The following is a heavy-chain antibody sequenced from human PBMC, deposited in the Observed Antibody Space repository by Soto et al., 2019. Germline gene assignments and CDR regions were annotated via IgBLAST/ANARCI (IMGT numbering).Heavy chain of an antibody. CDR3: ASHTFLAVAGISWFDP. Sequence: QVQLQESGPGLVKPSGTLSLTCAVSGGSISSSNWWSWVRQPPGKGLEWIGEIYHSGSTNYNPSLKSRVTISVAKSKNQFSLKLSSVTAADTAVYYCASHTFLAVAGISWFDPWGQGTLVTVSS. V-gene: IGHV4-4*02. CDR2: IYHSGST. CDR1: GGSISSSNW. J-gene: IGHJ5*02. D-gene: IGHD6-19*01.